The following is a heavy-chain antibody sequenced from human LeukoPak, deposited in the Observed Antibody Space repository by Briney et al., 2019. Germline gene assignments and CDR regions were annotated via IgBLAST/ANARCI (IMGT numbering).Heavy chain of an antibody. D-gene: IGHD3-22*01. V-gene: IGHV4-31*03. CDR3: ARVFRDDSSGYPDY. CDR1: GGSISSGGYY. J-gene: IGHJ4*02. CDR2: IYYSGST. Sequence: PSQTLSLTCTVSGGSISSGGYYWSWIRQHPGKGLEWIGYIYYSGSTNYNPSLKSRVTISVDTSKNQFSLKLSSVTAADTAVYYCARVFRDDSSGYPDYWGQGTLVTVSS.